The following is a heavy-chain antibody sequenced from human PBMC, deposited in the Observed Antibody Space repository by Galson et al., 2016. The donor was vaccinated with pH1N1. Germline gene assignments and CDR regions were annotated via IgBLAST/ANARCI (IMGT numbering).Heavy chain of an antibody. CDR1: GFTFSDYW. J-gene: IGHJ5*02. Sequence: SLRLSCAASGFTFSDYWMTWVRQAPGKGLEWVANIKQDGSEKYYVDSVKGRFTISRDNAKNSLYLQMNSLRVEDTAVYYCANFRLNPWGQGTLVTVSS. V-gene: IGHV3-7*01. CDR3: ANFRLNP. D-gene: IGHD3-10*01. CDR2: IKQDGSEK.